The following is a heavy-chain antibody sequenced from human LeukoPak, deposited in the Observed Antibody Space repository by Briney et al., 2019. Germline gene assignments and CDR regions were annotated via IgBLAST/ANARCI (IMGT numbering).Heavy chain of an antibody. Sequence: SETLSLTCAVYGGSFSGYYWSWIRQPPGKGLEWIGEINHSGSTNYNPSLKSRVTISVDTSKNQFSLKLSSVTAADTAVYYCARSKHYYGSGRRVDYMDVWGKGTTVTVSS. CDR1: GGSFSGYY. CDR2: INHSGST. V-gene: IGHV4-34*01. J-gene: IGHJ6*03. CDR3: ARSKHYYGSGRRVDYMDV. D-gene: IGHD3-10*01.